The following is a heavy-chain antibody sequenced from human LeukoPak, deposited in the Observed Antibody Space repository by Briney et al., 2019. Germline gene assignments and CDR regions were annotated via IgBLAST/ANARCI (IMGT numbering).Heavy chain of an antibody. Sequence: PGGSLRLSCAASGFTVSSSYMSWVRQAPGKGLEWVSVIYSGGSGSTYYADSVKGRFTISRDNSKNTLNLQMNSLRAEDTAVYYCAKGGGSSCYSPSDYWGQGTLVTVSS. V-gene: IGHV3-53*01. J-gene: IGHJ4*02. D-gene: IGHD2-15*01. CDR3: AKGGGSSCYSPSDY. CDR2: IYSGGSGST. CDR1: GFTVSSSY.